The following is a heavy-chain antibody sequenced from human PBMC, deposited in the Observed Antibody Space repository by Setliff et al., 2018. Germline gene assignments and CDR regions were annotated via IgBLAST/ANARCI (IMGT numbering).Heavy chain of an antibody. V-gene: IGHV4-30-4*08. J-gene: IGHJ4*02. CDR1: GGSISSGDYY. Sequence: PSETLSLTCTVSGGSISSGDYYWSWIRQPPGKGLEWIGYIYSSGSTYYNPSLKSRVSISVDTPKNQFSLKLSSVTAADTAVYYCARESRYYYDNLGTLDYWGQGTLVTVSS. CDR3: ARESRYYYDNLGTLDY. D-gene: IGHD3-22*01. CDR2: IYSSGST.